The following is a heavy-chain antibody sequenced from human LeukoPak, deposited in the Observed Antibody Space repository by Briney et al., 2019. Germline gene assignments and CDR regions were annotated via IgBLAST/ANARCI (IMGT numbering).Heavy chain of an antibody. D-gene: IGHD3-10*01. CDR2: INHSGST. Sequence: SETLSLICAVYGGSFSGYYWSWIRQPPGKGLEWIGEINHSGSTYYNPSLKSRVTISVDTSKNQFSLKLSSVTAADTAVYYCARAPMVRGVIINYYFDYWGQGTLVTVSS. J-gene: IGHJ4*02. V-gene: IGHV4-34*01. CDR3: ARAPMVRGVIINYYFDY. CDR1: GGSFSGYY.